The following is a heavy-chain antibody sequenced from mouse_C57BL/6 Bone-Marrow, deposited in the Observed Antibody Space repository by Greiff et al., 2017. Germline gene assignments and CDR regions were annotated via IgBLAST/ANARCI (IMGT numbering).Heavy chain of an antibody. J-gene: IGHJ4*01. Sequence: QVHVKQSGAELARPGASVKLSCKASGYTFTSYGISWVKQRTGQGLEWIGEIYPRSGNTYYNEKFKGKATLTADKSSSTAYMELRSLTSEDSAGDFCAATFLLYAMDYWGQGTSVTVSS. CDR1: GYTFTSYG. D-gene: IGHD6-1*01. CDR2: IYPRSGNT. V-gene: IGHV1-81*01. CDR3: AATFLLYAMDY.